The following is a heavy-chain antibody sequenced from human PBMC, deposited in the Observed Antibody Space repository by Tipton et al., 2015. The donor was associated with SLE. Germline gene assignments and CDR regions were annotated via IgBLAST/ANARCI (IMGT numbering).Heavy chain of an antibody. CDR2: FYHRGTT. D-gene: IGHD2/OR15-2a*01. J-gene: IGHJ4*02. CDR3: ERSSSVRTLLWPTFAY. CDR1: GGSVSSNY. Sequence: TLSLTCTVSGGSVSSNYWGWIRQSPGKGLEWIGNFYHRGTTYYNPSLKSRVTISADTSKNHLSLKLTSMTAADTAVYFCERSSSVRTLLWPTFAYWGQGTLVTVSS. V-gene: IGHV4-38-2*02.